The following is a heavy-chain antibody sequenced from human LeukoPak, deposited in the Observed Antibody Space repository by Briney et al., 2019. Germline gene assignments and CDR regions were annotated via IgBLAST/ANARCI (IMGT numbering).Heavy chain of an antibody. D-gene: IGHD3-22*01. CDR2: INHSGST. J-gene: IGHJ4*02. CDR3: ARGLGYYYDSSGYYAL. Sequence: SETLSLTCAVSGGSFSGYYWSWIRQPPGKGLEWIGEINHSGSTNYNPSLKSRVTISVDTSKNQFSLKLSSVTAADTAVYYCARGLGYYYDSSGYYALWGQGTLVTVSS. CDR1: GGSFSGYY. V-gene: IGHV4-34*01.